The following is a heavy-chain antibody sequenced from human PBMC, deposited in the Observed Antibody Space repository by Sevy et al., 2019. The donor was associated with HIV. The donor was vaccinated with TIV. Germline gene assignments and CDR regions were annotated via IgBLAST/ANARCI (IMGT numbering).Heavy chain of an antibody. J-gene: IGHJ4*02. CDR1: GGSFSGYY. CDR3: GRVGATRAGDPYYFDY. CDR2: INHSGST. Sequence: SETLSLTCAVYGGSFSGYYWSWIRQPPGKGLEWIGEINHSGSTNYNPSLKSRVTISVDTSKNQFSLKLSSVTAADTAVYYCGRVGATRAGDPYYFDYWGQGTLVTVSS. D-gene: IGHD1-26*01. V-gene: IGHV4-34*01.